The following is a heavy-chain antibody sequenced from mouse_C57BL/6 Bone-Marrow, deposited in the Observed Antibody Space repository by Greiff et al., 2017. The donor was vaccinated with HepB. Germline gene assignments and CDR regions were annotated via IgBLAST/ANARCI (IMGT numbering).Heavy chain of an antibody. CDR3: ARGDDGYYGGFAY. CDR2: IDPSDSYT. Sequence: QVQLQQPGAELVRPGTSVKLSCKASGYTFTSYWMHWVKQRHGQGLEWIGVIDPSDSYTNYNQKFKGKATLTVDTSSSTAYMQLSSLTSEDSAVYYCARGDDGYYGGFAYWGQGTLVTVSA. CDR1: GYTFTSYW. V-gene: IGHV1-59*01. J-gene: IGHJ3*01. D-gene: IGHD2-3*01.